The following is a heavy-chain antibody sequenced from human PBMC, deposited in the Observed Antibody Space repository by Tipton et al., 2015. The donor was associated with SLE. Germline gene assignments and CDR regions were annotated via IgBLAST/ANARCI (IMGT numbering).Heavy chain of an antibody. CDR1: GGSFSTNY. V-gene: IGHV4-59*08. J-gene: IGHJ6*02. CDR2: ISDGGGT. D-gene: IGHD2-21*02. CDR3: ARGMVTWRGAIIGVDV. Sequence: TLSLTCSVSGGSFSTNYWIWIRQPPGKGLEWIGYISDGGGTNYNPSLKSRVTISIDPAKNQFSLKLTSVTAADTAVYYCARGMVTWRGAIIGVDVWGQGTTVNVSS.